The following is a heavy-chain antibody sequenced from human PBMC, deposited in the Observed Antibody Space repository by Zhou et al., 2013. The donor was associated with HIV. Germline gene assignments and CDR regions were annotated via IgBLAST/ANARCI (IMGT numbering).Heavy chain of an antibody. Sequence: QVQLVQSGAEVKKPGASVKVSCKASGYTFTSYGLSWVRQAPGQGLEWMGWISTYSGNTHYAKKFQGRVTMTTETSTSTAYMELRSLRSDDTAVYYCARAHYDDSHFWGQGTLVTVSS. CDR3: ARAHYDDSHF. CDR1: GYTFTSYG. D-gene: IGHD4-17*01. J-gene: IGHJ4*02. CDR2: ISTYSGNT. V-gene: IGHV1-18*01.